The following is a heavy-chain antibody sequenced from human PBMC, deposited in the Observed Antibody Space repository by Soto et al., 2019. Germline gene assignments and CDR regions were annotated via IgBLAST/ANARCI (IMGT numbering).Heavy chain of an antibody. V-gene: IGHV3-30-3*01. CDR3: ARDGRRGTAMVGPVGMDV. CDR1: GFTFSSYA. D-gene: IGHD5-18*01. Sequence: QVQLVESGGGVVQPGRSLRLSCAASGFTFSSYAMHWVRQAPGKGLEWVAVISYDGSNKYYADSVKGRFTISRDNSKNTLYLQMHRLRAEDTAVYYRARDGRRGTAMVGPVGMDVWGQWTTVTVSS. J-gene: IGHJ6*01. CDR2: ISYDGSNK.